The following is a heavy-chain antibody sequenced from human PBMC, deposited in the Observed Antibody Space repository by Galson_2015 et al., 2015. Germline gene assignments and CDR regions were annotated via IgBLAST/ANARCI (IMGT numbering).Heavy chain of an antibody. V-gene: IGHV1-69*13. CDR3: ARVDTIFGVVTDYYYYGMDV. CDR2: IIPIFGTA. J-gene: IGHJ6*02. D-gene: IGHD3-3*01. CDR1: GGTFSSYA. Sequence: SVKVSCKASGGTFSSYAISWVRQAPGQGLEWMGGIIPIFGTANYAQKFQGRVTITADESTSTAYMELSSLRSEDTAVYYCARVDTIFGVVTDYYYYGMDVWGQGTTVTVSS.